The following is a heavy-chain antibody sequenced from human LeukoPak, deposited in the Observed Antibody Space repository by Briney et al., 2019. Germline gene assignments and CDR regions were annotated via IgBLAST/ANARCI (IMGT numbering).Heavy chain of an antibody. J-gene: IGHJ5*02. Sequence: GASVKVSCKASGYTFTGYYMHRVRQAPGQGLEWMGWINPNSGGTNYAQKFQGRVTMTRDTSISTAYMELSRLRSDDTAVYYCARTGYSYGYWWFDPWGQGTLVTVSS. D-gene: IGHD5-18*01. V-gene: IGHV1-2*02. CDR3: ARTGYSYGYWWFDP. CDR1: GYTFTGYY. CDR2: INPNSGGT.